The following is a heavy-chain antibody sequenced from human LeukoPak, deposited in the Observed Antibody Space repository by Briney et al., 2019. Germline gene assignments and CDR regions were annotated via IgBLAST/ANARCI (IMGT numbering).Heavy chain of an antibody. J-gene: IGHJ4*02. CDR2: IKQDGSEK. Sequence: GGSLRLSCATSGFTFSTYWMSWVRQAPGKGLEWVANIKQDGSEKYYADSVTGRFTISRDNAKNLLCLQMNSLRVEDTAVYYCANGDGFDYWGQGTLVTVSS. V-gene: IGHV3-7*01. CDR3: ANGDGFDY. D-gene: IGHD5-24*01. CDR1: GFTFSTYW.